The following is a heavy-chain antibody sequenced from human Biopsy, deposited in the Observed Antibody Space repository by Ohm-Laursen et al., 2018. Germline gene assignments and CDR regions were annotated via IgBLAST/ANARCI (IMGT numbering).Heavy chain of an antibody. CDR2: INPGGNST. CDR3: VLASFDY. Sequence: ATVKISCKASGYPFSNYYLFWVRQAPGQGLEWMGIINPGGNSTAYTQNFQGRVTMTWDTSTTTVYMELSSLRSEDTAVYYCVLASFDYWGQGTLVTVPS. J-gene: IGHJ4*02. CDR1: GYPFSNYY. V-gene: IGHV1-46*01.